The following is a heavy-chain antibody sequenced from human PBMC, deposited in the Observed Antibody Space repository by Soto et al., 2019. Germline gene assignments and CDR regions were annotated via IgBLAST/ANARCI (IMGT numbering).Heavy chain of an antibody. J-gene: IGHJ4*02. V-gene: IGHV5-51*01. CDR3: ATGGYCTTTSCYNFFDY. CDR2: IYPGDSDT. CDR1: GYSFATYW. Sequence: PGESLKISCKGSGYSFATYWIGWVRQMPGKVLEWMGIIYPGDSDTRYSPSFQGQVTISADKSINTAYLQWSSLKASDTAMYYCATGGYCTTTSCYNFFDYWGQGXLVTVYS. D-gene: IGHD2-2*02.